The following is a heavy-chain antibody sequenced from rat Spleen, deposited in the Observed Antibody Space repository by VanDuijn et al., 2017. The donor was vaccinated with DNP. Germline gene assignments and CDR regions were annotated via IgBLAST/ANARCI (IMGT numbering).Heavy chain of an antibody. J-gene: IGHJ2*01. CDR1: GYSITSNF. V-gene: IGHV3-1*01. Sequence: EVQLQESGPGLVKPSQSLSHSCSVTGYSITSNFWGWIRKFPGNKMEWMGYISYSGRTSYNPSLKSRISISRDTSRHQFFLQLNSITAEDTATYFCAIFDPDLDYWGQGVMVTVSS. CDR3: AIFDPDLDY. CDR2: ISYSGRT. D-gene: IGHD3-2*01.